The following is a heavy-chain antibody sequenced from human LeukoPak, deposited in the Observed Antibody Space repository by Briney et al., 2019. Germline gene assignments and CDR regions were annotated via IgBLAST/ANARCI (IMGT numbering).Heavy chain of an antibody. CDR3: ASATDSSGYYHPPHDAFDI. CDR1: GGTFSSYA. J-gene: IGHJ3*02. D-gene: IGHD3-22*01. Sequence: GASVKVSCKASGGTFSSYAISWVRQAPGQGLEWMGGIIPIFGTANYAQKFQGRVTITADESTSTAYMELSSLRSEDTAVYYCASATDSSGYYHPPHDAFDIWGQGTMVTVSS. CDR2: IIPIFGTA. V-gene: IGHV1-69*13.